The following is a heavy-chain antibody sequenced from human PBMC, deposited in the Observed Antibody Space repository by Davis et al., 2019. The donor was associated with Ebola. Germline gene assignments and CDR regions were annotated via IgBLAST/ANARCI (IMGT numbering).Heavy chain of an antibody. CDR1: GFTFSNYW. CDR3: AKDWELGSFDY. Sequence: GGSLRLSCAASGFTFSNYWMSWVRQAPGKGLEWVSAISGSGGSTYYSDSVKGRFTISRDNSKNTLYLQMNTLRAEDTAVYYCAKDWELGSFDYWGQGTLVTASS. CDR2: ISGSGGST. D-gene: IGHD1-26*01. V-gene: IGHV3-23*01. J-gene: IGHJ4*02.